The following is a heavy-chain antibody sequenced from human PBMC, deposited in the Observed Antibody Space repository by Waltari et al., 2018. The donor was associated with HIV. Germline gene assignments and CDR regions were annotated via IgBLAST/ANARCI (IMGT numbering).Heavy chain of an antibody. CDR2: IYYSGST. CDR3: ARGNYGGNLYYFDY. D-gene: IGHD4-17*01. CDR1: GGSISSYY. J-gene: IGHJ4*02. V-gene: IGHV4-59*01. Sequence: QVQLQESGPGLVKPSETLSLTCTVSGGSISSYYWSWIRQPPGKGLEWIGYIYYSGSTNYNPSLKSRVTISVDTSKNQFSLKLSSVTAADTAVYYCARGNYGGNLYYFDYWGQGTLVTVSS.